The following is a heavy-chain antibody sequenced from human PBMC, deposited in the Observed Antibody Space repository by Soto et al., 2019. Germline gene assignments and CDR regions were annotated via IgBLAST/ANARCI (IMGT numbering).Heavy chain of an antibody. CDR3: AKDPSGYADGYYYYYYMVV. D-gene: IGHD6-25*01. CDR1: GFSFSSYA. V-gene: IGHV3-23*01. CDR2: ISGSGGST. Sequence: EVQLLESGGGLVQPGGSLRLSCAASGFSFSSYAMSWVRQAPGKGLEWVSTISGSGGSTYYAGSVKGRFTISRDNSKNTVYVQMNSLRGEDTAVDYCAKDPSGYADGYYYYYYMVVWGKGTTVTVSS. J-gene: IGHJ6*03.